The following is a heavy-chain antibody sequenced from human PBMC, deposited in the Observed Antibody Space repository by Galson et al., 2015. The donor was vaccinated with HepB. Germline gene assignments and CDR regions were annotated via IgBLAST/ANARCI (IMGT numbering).Heavy chain of an antibody. Sequence: SLRLSCAASGFTFSSYAMHWVRQAPGKGLEWVAVISYDGSNKYYADSVKGRFTISRDNSKNTLYLQMNSLRAEDTAVYYCARGGIAAAGKVRVSGYWGQGTLVTVSS. CDR3: ARGGIAAAGKVRVSGY. CDR1: GFTFSSYA. J-gene: IGHJ4*02. CDR2: ISYDGSNK. D-gene: IGHD6-13*01. V-gene: IGHV3-30*04.